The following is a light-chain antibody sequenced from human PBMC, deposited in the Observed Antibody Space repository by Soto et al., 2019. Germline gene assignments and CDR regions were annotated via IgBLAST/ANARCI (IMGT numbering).Light chain of an antibody. CDR3: SSYTSSSTYVV. Sequence: QSVLTQPASVSGSPGQSITISCTGTSSDVGGYNYVSWYQHHPGKAPKLMIYDVSNRPSGVSNRFSGSKSGNTAALTISGLQAEDEAEYYCSSYTSSSTYVVFGGGTKLTVL. J-gene: IGLJ2*01. CDR1: SSDVGGYNY. CDR2: DVS. V-gene: IGLV2-14*03.